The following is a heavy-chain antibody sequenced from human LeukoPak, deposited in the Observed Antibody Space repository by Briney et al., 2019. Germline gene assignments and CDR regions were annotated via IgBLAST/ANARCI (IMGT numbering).Heavy chain of an antibody. CDR1: GYSFTSYW. V-gene: IGHV5-51*01. CDR3: ARLGVVTAIPSHFDY. J-gene: IGHJ4*02. D-gene: IGHD2-21*02. Sequence: PGESLKISCKGSGYSFTSYWIGWVRQMPGKGLEWMGIIYPGDSDTRYSPSFQGQVTISADKSISTAYLQWSSLKASDTAMYYCARLGVVTAIPSHFDYWGQGTLVTVSS. CDR2: IYPGDSDT.